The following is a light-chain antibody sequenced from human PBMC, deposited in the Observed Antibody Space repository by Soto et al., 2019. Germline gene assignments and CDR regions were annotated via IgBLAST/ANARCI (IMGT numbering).Light chain of an antibody. V-gene: IGKV3-15*01. CDR3: QQRRNWLT. Sequence: EIVMTQSPATLSVSPGERATLSCRASQSVSSNLAWYQQKPGQAPRLLIYGASTRATGFPDRFSGSGSGTDFTLTISSLEPEDFAVYYCQQRRNWLTFGGGTKVDIK. CDR1: QSVSSN. CDR2: GAS. J-gene: IGKJ4*01.